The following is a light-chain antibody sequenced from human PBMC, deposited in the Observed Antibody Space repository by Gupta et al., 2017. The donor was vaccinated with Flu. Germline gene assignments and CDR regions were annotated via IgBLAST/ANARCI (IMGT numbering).Light chain of an antibody. V-gene: IGLV2-14*01. CDR2: EVR. Sequence: QSALTQPASVSGSPGQSITISCTGPSSDVGGYNYVSWYQQHPGKAPKLMIYEVRNRPSGVSNRFSGSKSGNTASLTISGLQAEDEADYYCSSYTSSSTVVFGGGTKLTVL. CDR3: SSYTSSSTVV. J-gene: IGLJ2*01. CDR1: SSDVGGYNY.